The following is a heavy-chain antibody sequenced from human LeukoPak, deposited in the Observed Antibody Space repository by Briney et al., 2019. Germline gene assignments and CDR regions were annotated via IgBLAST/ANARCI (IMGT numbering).Heavy chain of an antibody. Sequence: PGGSLRLSCPASGFSFISYGMHWVRQAPGKGLEWVGVISDDGRSKDYADSVKGRFTISRDNSKDTLYLQMNSLRDEDTAVYYCAKRPSDYGDYVSYFDYWGQRTLVTVSS. J-gene: IGHJ4*02. CDR2: ISDDGRSK. D-gene: IGHD4-17*01. CDR3: AKRPSDYGDYVSYFDY. V-gene: IGHV3-30*18. CDR1: GFSFISYG.